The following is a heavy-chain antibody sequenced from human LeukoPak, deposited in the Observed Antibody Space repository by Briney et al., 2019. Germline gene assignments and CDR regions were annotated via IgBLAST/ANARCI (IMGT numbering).Heavy chain of an antibody. J-gene: IGHJ4*02. Sequence: SETLSLTCTVSGGSISSYHWSWIRQPAGKGLEWIGRIYTSGSTYYNPSLKSRLTISLDTSKNQFSLKLGSVTAADTAVYYCARGGGTRYGSGSYPDYWGQGTLVTVSS. CDR2: IYTSGST. CDR3: ARGGGTRYGSGSYPDY. CDR1: GGSISSYH. D-gene: IGHD3-10*01. V-gene: IGHV4-4*07.